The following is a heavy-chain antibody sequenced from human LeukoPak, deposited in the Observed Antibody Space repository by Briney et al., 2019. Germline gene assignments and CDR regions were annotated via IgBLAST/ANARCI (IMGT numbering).Heavy chain of an antibody. CDR1: GFIFSSYT. CDR3: AKRSGWYVPAAHFDY. CDR2: ISSTGTYI. D-gene: IGHD2-2*01. Sequence: PGESLRLSCAASGFIFSSYTINWVRQAPGKGLEWVSSISSTGTYIYYADSVKGRFTISRDNAKNSLYLQMNSLRAEDTAVYYCAKRSGWYVPAAHFDYWGQGTLVTVSS. V-gene: IGHV3-21*04. J-gene: IGHJ4*02.